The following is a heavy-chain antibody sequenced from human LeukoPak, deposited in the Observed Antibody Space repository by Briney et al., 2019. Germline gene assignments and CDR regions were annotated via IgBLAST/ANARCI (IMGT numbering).Heavy chain of an antibody. CDR1: GDSITSDHY. J-gene: IGHJ6*02. CDR3: ARADESLVYGMDV. CDR2: IYHSGNT. Sequence: SQTLSLTCTVSGDSITSDHYWTWIRQPPGKGLEWIAYIYHSGNTYYNPSLTSRVAISVDTSRNQLSLKLRSVTAADTAIYYCARADESLVYGMDVWGPGTTVIVSS. V-gene: IGHV4-30-4*08.